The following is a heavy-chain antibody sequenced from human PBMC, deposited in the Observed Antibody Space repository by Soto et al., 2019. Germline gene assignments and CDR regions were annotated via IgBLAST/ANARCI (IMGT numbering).Heavy chain of an antibody. V-gene: IGHV3-30-3*01. Sequence: GGSLRLSCAASGFTFSSYAMHWVRQAPGKGLEWVAVISYDGSNKYYADSVKGRFTISRDNSKNTLYLQMNSLRAEDTAVYYCASEGGSGNWFDPWGQGTLVTVSS. D-gene: IGHD3-10*01. J-gene: IGHJ5*02. CDR2: ISYDGSNK. CDR1: GFTFSSYA. CDR3: ASEGGSGNWFDP.